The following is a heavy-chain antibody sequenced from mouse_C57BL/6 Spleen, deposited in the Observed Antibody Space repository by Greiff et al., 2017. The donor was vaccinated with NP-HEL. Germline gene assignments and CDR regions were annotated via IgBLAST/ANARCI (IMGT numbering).Heavy chain of an antibody. CDR1: GYTFTSYW. CDR3: ARSIYDGYLGDY. CDR2: IDPSASYT. V-gene: IGHV1-69*01. D-gene: IGHD2-3*01. Sequence: VQLQQPGAELVMPGASVKLSCKASGYTFTSYWMHWVKQRPGQGLEWIGEIDPSASYTNYNQKFKGKSTLTVDKSSSTAYMQLSSLTSEDSAVYYCARSIYDGYLGDYWGQGTTLTVSS. J-gene: IGHJ2*01.